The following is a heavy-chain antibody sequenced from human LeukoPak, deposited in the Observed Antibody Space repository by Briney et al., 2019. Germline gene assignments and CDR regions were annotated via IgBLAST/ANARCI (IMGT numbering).Heavy chain of an antibody. J-gene: IGHJ3*02. V-gene: IGHV4-39*01. CDR1: GGSISSGSYY. CDR3: ARHRLARGRLTAFDT. CDR2: IYYSGST. D-gene: IGHD3-10*01. Sequence: WETLSLTCTVSGGSISSGSYYWGWIRQPPGKGLEWIGSIYYSGSTYYNPSLKSRVTISLDTSKNQFSLRLSSVTAADTAVYYCARHRLARGRLTAFDTWGQGTMVTVSS.